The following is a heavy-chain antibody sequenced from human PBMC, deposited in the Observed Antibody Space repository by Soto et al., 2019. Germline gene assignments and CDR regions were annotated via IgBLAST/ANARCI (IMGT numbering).Heavy chain of an antibody. Sequence: EVQLVESGGGVVQPGGSLRLCCAAAGFTFSSYWMHWVRQAPGKGLVWVSRINNDGRSTSYADSVKGRFTISRDNVKNTLYLQMNSLRSEDTGVYYGARASYYDSVYYGMDVWGQGTTVTVSS. CDR1: GFTFSSYW. CDR2: INNDGRST. CDR3: ARASYYDSVYYGMDV. V-gene: IGHV3-74*01. J-gene: IGHJ6*02. D-gene: IGHD3-22*01.